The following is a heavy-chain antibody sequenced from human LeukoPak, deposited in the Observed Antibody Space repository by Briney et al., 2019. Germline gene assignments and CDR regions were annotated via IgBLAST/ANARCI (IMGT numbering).Heavy chain of an antibody. CDR1: GGPISSGGYY. D-gene: IGHD3-22*01. V-gene: IGHV4-31*03. CDR3: ARARRDSGYPLDAFDI. Sequence: PSETLSLTCTVSGGPISSGGYYWSWIRQHPGKGLEWIGYIYYSGSTYYNPSLKSRVTISVDTSKNQFSLKLSSVTAADTAVYYCARARRDSGYPLDAFDIWGQGTMVTVSS. J-gene: IGHJ3*02. CDR2: IYYSGST.